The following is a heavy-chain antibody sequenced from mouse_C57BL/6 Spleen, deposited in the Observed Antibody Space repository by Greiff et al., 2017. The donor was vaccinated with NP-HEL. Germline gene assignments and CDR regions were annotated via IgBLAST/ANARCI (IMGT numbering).Heavy chain of an antibody. CDR1: GYAFSSSW. CDR3: ARSVYGNYDYFDY. D-gene: IGHD2-1*01. Sequence: VQLQQSGPELVKPGASVKISCKASGYAFSSSWMNWVKQRPGKGLEWIGRIYPGDGDTNYNGKFKGKATLTADKSSSTAYMQLSSLTSEDSAVYFCARSVYGNYDYFDYWGQGTTLTVSS. J-gene: IGHJ2*01. CDR2: IYPGDGDT. V-gene: IGHV1-82*01.